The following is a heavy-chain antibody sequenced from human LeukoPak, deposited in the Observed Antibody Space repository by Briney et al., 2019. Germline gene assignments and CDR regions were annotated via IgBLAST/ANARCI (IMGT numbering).Heavy chain of an antibody. CDR3: ARDSPYCSSTSCHGGYYGMDV. V-gene: IGHV3-33*08. D-gene: IGHD2-2*01. J-gene: IGHJ6*04. CDR1: GGSFSGYY. Sequence: LSLTCAVYGGSFSGYYWSWIRQPPGKGLEWVAVIWYDGSNRYYADSVKGRFTISRDNSKNTLYLQMNSLRAEDTAVYYCARDSPYCSSTSCHGGYYGMDVWGKGTTVTVSS. CDR2: IWYDGSNR.